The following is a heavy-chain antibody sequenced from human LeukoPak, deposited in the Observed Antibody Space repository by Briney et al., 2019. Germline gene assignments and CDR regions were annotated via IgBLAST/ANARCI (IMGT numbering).Heavy chain of an antibody. CDR3: ARLRGDFYYYMDV. V-gene: IGHV4-39*07. J-gene: IGHJ6*03. D-gene: IGHD3-10*01. CDR2: IYHSGST. CDR1: GGSISSGSYY. Sequence: PSETLSLTCTVSGGSISSGSYYWGWIRQPPGKGLEWIGSIYHSGSTNYNPSLKSRVTISVDKSKNQFSLKLSSVTAADTAVYYCARLRGDFYYYMDVWGKGTTVTVSS.